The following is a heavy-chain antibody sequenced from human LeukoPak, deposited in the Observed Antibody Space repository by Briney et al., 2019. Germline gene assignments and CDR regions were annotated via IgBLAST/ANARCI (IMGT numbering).Heavy chain of an antibody. CDR2: ISSTGGNT. D-gene: IGHD6-13*01. J-gene: IGHJ4*02. CDR1: GFTFSSYA. V-gene: IGHV3-64*02. CDR3: ARGGEFSKLGVDY. Sequence: GGSLRLSCAASGFTFSSYAMHWVRQAPGKGLEYVSAISSTGGNTYYADSVRGRFTISRDNSKNTLYLQMGSLRAEDMAVYYCARGGEFSKLGVDYWGQGTLVTVSS.